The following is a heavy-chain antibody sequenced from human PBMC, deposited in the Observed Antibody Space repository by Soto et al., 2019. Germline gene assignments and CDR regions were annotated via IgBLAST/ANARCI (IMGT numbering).Heavy chain of an antibody. CDR2: ISWNSGSI. CDR3: AKDLASQATYYFDY. V-gene: IGHV3-9*01. CDR1: GFTFDDYA. Sequence: EVQLVESGGGLVQPGRSLRLSCAASGFTFDDYAMHWVRQAPGKGLEWVSGISWNSGSIGYADSVKGRFTISGDNAKNSLYLQMNSLRAEDTALYYCAKDLASQATYYFDYWGQGTLVTVSS. J-gene: IGHJ4*02.